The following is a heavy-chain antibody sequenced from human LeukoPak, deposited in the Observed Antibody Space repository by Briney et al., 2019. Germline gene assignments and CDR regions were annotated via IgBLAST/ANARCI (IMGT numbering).Heavy chain of an antibody. CDR2: IYSGGTT. V-gene: IGHV3-53*01. Sequence: PGGSLRLSCAVPGFTVSSNYMTWVRQAPGKGLEWVSVIYSGGTTYYADSVKGRFTISRDNSKNTLYLQMNSLRAEDTAVYYCARVRPYDYVWGSYRPNDYWGQGTLVTVSS. J-gene: IGHJ4*02. D-gene: IGHD3-16*02. CDR3: ARVRPYDYVWGSYRPNDY. CDR1: GFTVSSNY.